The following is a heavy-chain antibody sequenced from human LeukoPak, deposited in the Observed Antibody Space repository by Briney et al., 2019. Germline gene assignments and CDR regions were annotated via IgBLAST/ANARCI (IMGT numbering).Heavy chain of an antibody. J-gene: IGHJ3*02. CDR3: VKDEVGYNGNYDGFDI. Sequence: PGGSLRLSCVASEFIFSDYAMNWVRQAPGKGLEWVSVIGGDGGSPYYADSVKGRFTISRDNRKNTLSLQMNSLRVEDTAVYYCVKDEVGYNGNYDGFDIWGQGTTVTVSS. CDR2: IGGDGGSP. D-gene: IGHD1-7*01. V-gene: IGHV3-23*01. CDR1: EFIFSDYA.